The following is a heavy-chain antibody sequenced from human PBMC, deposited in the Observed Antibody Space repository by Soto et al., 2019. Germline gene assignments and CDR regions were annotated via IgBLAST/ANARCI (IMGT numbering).Heavy chain of an antibody. Sequence: QVQLQQWGAGLLKPSETLSLTCAVYGGSFSGYYWSWIRQPPGQGLEWIGEINHSGSTNSNPSLKSRVTVSVDTSKNQFSLRLSSVTAADTAVYYCARGPYGSGGSCYSKWFDPWGQGTLVTVSS. CDR2: INHSGST. CDR1: GGSFSGYY. D-gene: IGHD2-15*01. J-gene: IGHJ5*02. V-gene: IGHV4-34*01. CDR3: ARGPYGSGGSCYSKWFDP.